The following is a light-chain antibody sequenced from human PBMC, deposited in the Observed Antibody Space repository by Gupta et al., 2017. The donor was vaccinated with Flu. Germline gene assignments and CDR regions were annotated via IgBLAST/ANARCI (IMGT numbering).Light chain of an antibody. Sequence: DIQMTQSPSTLSASVGDTVTITCRASQSFSTWLAWYQQKPGKAPKLLIYKASSSETGVPSRFSGSGSGTDFTLTISSLQPDDFANYYCQQYNTYPWTFGQGTKVEI. CDR2: KAS. CDR1: QSFSTW. J-gene: IGKJ1*01. CDR3: QQYNTYPWT. V-gene: IGKV1-5*03.